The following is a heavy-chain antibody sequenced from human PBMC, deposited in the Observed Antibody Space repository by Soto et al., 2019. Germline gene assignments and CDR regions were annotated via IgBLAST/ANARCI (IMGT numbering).Heavy chain of an antibody. CDR2: IWYDGSNK. CDR1: GFTGSSWG. D-gene: IGHD3-22*01. Sequence: PGWSLRRAWGSSGFTGSSWGRHGVGQGPGKGLDGVAVIWYDGSNKYYAYSVKGRFTISRDNSKNTLYLQMNSLRAEDTAVYYCARDGPYDSSGYYDGYFDYWGQGTLVTVSS. J-gene: IGHJ4*02. CDR3: ARDGPYDSSGYYDGYFDY. V-gene: IGHV3-33*01.